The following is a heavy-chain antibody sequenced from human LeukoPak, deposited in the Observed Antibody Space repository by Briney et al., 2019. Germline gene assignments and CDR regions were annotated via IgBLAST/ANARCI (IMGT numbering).Heavy chain of an antibody. D-gene: IGHD6-19*01. CDR1: GYTFTSYA. Sequence: AASVKVSCKASGYTFTSYAMNWVRQAPGQGLEWMGWINTNTGNPTYAQGFTGRFVFSLDTSVSTAYLQISSLKAEDTAVYYCARGNYDQDSSGWIYYYYGMDVWGQGTTVTVSS. CDR3: ARGNYDQDSSGWIYYYYGMDV. CDR2: INTNTGNP. J-gene: IGHJ6*02. V-gene: IGHV7-4-1*02.